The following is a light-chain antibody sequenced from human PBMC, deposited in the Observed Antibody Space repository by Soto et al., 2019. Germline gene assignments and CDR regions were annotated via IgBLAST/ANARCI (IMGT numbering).Light chain of an antibody. Sequence: EIVLTQSPGTLSLSPGERATLSCRASQSVGSNYLAWYQQKPGQAPRLLIYGASSRATGIPDRFIGSGSGTDFTLTISRLEPEDSAVYYCQQYVTSPWTFGQGTKVEIK. J-gene: IGKJ1*01. CDR2: GAS. CDR3: QQYVTSPWT. CDR1: QSVGSNY. V-gene: IGKV3-20*01.